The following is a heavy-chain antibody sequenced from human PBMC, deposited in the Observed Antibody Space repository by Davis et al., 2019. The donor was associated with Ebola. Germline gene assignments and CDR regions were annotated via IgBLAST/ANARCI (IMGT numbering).Heavy chain of an antibody. CDR2: GTSADT. J-gene: IGHJ3*02. CDR1: GFIFSTYV. D-gene: IGHD1-26*01. V-gene: IGHV3-23*01. Sequence: GESLKISCSAPGFIFSTYVMSWVRLAPGKGLEWVSTYGTSADTYYADSVKGRFTISRDNSKNTLYLQMNGLRVEDTAIYYCAKDTSNIWFDIWGQGTNVTVSS. CDR3: AKDTSNIWFDI.